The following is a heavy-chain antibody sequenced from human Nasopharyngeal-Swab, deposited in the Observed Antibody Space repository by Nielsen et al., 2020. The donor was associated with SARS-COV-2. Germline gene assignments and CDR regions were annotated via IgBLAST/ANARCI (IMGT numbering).Heavy chain of an antibody. Sequence: GESLKISCAASGFTFSSYSMNWGRQAPRKGVGCVSYISSSSSTIYYADSVKGRFTISRDNAKNSLYLQMNSLRAEDTAVYYCARDQGYCSSTSCYWGAFDIWGQGTMVTVSS. D-gene: IGHD2-2*01. CDR3: ARDQGYCSSTSCYWGAFDI. V-gene: IGHV3-48*01. J-gene: IGHJ3*02. CDR2: ISSSSSTI. CDR1: GFTFSSYS.